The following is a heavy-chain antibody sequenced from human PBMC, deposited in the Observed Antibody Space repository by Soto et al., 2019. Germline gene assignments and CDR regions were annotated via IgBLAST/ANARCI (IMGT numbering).Heavy chain of an antibody. CDR1: GYTFTGHY. CDR2: LGPESGAT. V-gene: IGHV1-2*02. D-gene: IGHD1-26*01. Sequence: GASVKVSCKASGYTFTGHYIHWVRQAPEQGPEWMGELGPESGATRYAQKFQGRVTMTRDMSITTVYMELNKLSPDETAVYYCGRGRSGQIVVFYWGQGTPVTVSS. J-gene: IGHJ4*02. CDR3: GRGRSGQIVVFY.